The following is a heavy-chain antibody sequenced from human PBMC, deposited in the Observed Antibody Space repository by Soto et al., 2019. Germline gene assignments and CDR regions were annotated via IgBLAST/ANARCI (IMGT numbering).Heavy chain of an antibody. CDR1: GFTFSVYA. J-gene: IGHJ6*02. CDR2: ISGNGGST. CDR3: ARDFDSSSWIGPYYYYYGMDV. D-gene: IGHD6-13*01. Sequence: GGSLRLSCGASGFTFSVYAMTWVRQAPGKGLEWVSAISGNGGSTYYADSVKGRFTISRDNAKNSLYLQMNSLRAEDTAVYYCARDFDSSSWIGPYYYYYGMDVWGQGTMVTVSS. V-gene: IGHV3-23*01.